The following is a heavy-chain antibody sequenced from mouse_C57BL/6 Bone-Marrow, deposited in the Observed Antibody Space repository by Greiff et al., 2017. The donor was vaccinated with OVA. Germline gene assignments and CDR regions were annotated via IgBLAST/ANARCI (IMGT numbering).Heavy chain of an antibody. CDR3: TLDDGYYEAMDD. D-gene: IGHD2-3*01. J-gene: IGHJ4*01. Sequence: VQLQQSGAELVRPGASVKLSCTASGFNIKDDYMHWVKQRPEQGLEWIGWIDPENGDTEYASKFQGKATITAATSSNTAYLQLSSLTSEDTAVYYCTLDDGYYEAMDDWGQGTSVTVSS. CDR1: GFNIKDDY. V-gene: IGHV14-4*01. CDR2: IDPENGDT.